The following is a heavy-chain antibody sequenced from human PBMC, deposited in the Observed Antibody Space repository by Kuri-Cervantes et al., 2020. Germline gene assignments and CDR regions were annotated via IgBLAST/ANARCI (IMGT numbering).Heavy chain of an antibody. CDR2: INHSGST. V-gene: IGHV4-34*01. CDR1: GGSFSGYY. CDR3: AGDEYSSGWYSDY. Sequence: SQTLSLTCAVYGGSFSGYYWSWIRQPPGKGLEWIGEINHSGSTNYNPSLKSRVTISVDTSKNQFSLKLSSVTAADTAVYYCAGDEYSSGWYSDYWGQGTLVTVSS. D-gene: IGHD6-19*01. J-gene: IGHJ4*02.